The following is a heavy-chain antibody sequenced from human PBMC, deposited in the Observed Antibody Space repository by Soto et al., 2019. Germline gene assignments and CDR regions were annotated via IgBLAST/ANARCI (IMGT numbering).Heavy chain of an antibody. D-gene: IGHD3-22*01. V-gene: IGHV1-18*01. CDR3: ARAGYYDSSGQPFDY. Sequence: ASVKVSCKASGYTFTSYGISWVRQAPGQGLEWMGWISAYNGNTNYAQKLQGRVTMTTDTSTSTAYMELRSLRSDNTAVYYCARAGYYDSSGQPFDYWGQGTLVTVSS. J-gene: IGHJ4*02. CDR1: GYTFTSYG. CDR2: ISAYNGNT.